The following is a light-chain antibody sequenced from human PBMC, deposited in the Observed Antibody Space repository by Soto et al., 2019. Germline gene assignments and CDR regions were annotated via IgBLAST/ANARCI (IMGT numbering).Light chain of an antibody. Sequence: EIVLTQSPGTLSLSPGERATLSCRASQSVSSSYLAWYQQKPGQAPRLLIYGASSRATGIPDRFSGSGSGTDFTLTISRLEHEAFAVYYCQQYGSSPPMYTFGQGTKLEIK. V-gene: IGKV3-20*01. CDR2: GAS. CDR1: QSVSSSY. CDR3: QQYGSSPPMYT. J-gene: IGKJ2*01.